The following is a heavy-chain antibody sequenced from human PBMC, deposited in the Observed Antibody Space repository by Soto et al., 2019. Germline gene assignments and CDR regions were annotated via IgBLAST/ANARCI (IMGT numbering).Heavy chain of an antibody. D-gene: IGHD2-21*01. J-gene: IGHJ4*02. V-gene: IGHV3-23*01. Sequence: GGSLRLSCAASGFAFSSFAMSWVRQAPGKGLEWVSSITDSGASTFYAGSVKGRLTTSRDNSKSTLYLQMNSLRAEDTAVYYCAKYKGVIHHLMFDCWGQGTLVTVSS. CDR2: ITDSGAST. CDR3: AKYKGVIHHLMFDC. CDR1: GFAFSSFA.